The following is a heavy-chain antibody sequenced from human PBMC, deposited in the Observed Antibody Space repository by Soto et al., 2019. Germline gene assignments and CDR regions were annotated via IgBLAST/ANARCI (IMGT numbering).Heavy chain of an antibody. V-gene: IGHV4-59*04. CDR2: IYYSGKT. D-gene: IGHD3-10*01. J-gene: IGHJ4*02. Sequence: PSETLSLTCTVSGGSISSYYWSWIRQPPGKGPEWIGSIYYSGKTYYSPSLKSRVTMSVDTSKNQFSLKLSSVTAADTAVYYCARTYSASGSYSYWAQGTLVTVSS. CDR3: ARTYSASGSYSY. CDR1: GGSISSYY.